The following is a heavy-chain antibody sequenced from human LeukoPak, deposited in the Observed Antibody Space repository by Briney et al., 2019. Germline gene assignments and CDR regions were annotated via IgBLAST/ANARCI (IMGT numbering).Heavy chain of an antibody. CDR1: GGSFSGYY. CDR3: ARTYYDILTEEDY. J-gene: IGHJ4*02. V-gene: IGHV4-34*01. D-gene: IGHD3-9*01. CDR2: INHSGST. Sequence: KPSETLSLTCAVYGGSFSGYYWSWIRQPPGKGLEWIGEINHSGSTNYNPSLKSRVTISVDTSKNQFSLKLSSVTAADTAVYYCARTYYDILTEEDYWGQGTLVTVSS.